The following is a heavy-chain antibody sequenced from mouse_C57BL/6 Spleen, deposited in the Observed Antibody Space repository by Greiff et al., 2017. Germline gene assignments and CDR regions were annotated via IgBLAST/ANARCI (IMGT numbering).Heavy chain of an antibody. CDR3: AREGTGRYFDY. CDR2: IYPSDSET. D-gene: IGHD4-1*01. Sequence: KQRPGQGLEWIGNIYPSDSETHYNQKFKDKATLTVDKSSSTAYMQLSSLTSEDSAVYYCAREGTGRYFDYWGQGTTLTVSS. J-gene: IGHJ2*01. V-gene: IGHV1-61*01.